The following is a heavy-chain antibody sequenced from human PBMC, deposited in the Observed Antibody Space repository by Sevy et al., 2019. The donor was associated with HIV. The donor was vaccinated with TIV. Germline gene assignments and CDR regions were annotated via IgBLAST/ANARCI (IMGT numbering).Heavy chain of an antibody. J-gene: IGHJ4*02. Sequence: SETLSLTCTVSGGSINSSDYYWGWIRQPPGKGLEWIGSIYYSGNTYYNPSLKSRVTISVDTSKNQFSLKLSSVAAADTAVSYCARQHLGSFDYWGQGTLVTVSS. D-gene: IGHD7-27*01. CDR1: GGSINSSDYY. CDR3: ARQHLGSFDY. CDR2: IYYSGNT. V-gene: IGHV4-39*01.